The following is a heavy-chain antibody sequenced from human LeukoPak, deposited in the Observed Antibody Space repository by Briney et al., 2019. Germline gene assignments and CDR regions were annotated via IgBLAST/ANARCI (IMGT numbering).Heavy chain of an antibody. D-gene: IGHD1-26*01. V-gene: IGHV4-61*02. CDR2: IYTSGST. CDR1: GGSISSGSYY. CDR3: ASKLSGYDAFDI. J-gene: IGHJ3*02. Sequence: SETLSPTCTVSGGSISSGSYYWSWIRQPAGKGLEWIGRIYTSGSTNYNPSLKSRVTISVDTSKNQFSLKLSSVTAADTAVYYCASKLSGYDAFDIWGQGTMVTVSS.